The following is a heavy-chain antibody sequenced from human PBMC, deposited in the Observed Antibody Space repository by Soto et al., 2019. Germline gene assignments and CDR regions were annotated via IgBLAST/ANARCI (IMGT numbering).Heavy chain of an antibody. CDR3: AIGTYDSIGYDPGTIDY. CDR2: ISSSSSYT. J-gene: IGHJ4*01. Sequence: LRHPCAASEFTISDYYRSWIRKATGKGLEWVSYISSSSSYTNYADSVKGRFTISRDNAKNSLYLQMNSLRAEDTAVYYCAIGTYDSIGYDPGTIDYWRHGTLVTVSS. V-gene: IGHV3-11*05. D-gene: IGHD3-22*01. CDR1: EFTISDYY.